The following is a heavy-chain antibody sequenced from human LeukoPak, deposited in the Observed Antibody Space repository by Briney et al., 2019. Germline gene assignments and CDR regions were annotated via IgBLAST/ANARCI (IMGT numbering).Heavy chain of an antibody. Sequence: PEASVKVSCKASGYTFTGSYMHWVRQAPGQGLEWMGRINPNSGGTNYAQKFQGRVTMTRDTSISTAYMELSRLRSDDTAVYYCAREGIVGATNLDYWGQGTLVTVSS. CDR2: INPNSGGT. CDR1: GYTFTGSY. CDR3: AREGIVGATNLDY. V-gene: IGHV1-2*06. J-gene: IGHJ4*02. D-gene: IGHD1-26*01.